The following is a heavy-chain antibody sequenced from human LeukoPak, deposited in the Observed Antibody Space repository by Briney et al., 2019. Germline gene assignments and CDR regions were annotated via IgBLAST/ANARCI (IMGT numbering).Heavy chain of an antibody. V-gene: IGHV3-23*01. CDR1: GFTFSNYA. CDR3: ARSGVATCHY. Sequence: PGGSLRLSCQASGFTFSNYAMSWVRQAPGKRPEWVSSINPDDGGSFFANSVKGRFTISRDDSRSVVYLQMNSLRAEDTAVYYCARSGVATCHYWGQGILVTVSS. CDR2: INPDDGGS. D-gene: IGHD2-15*01. J-gene: IGHJ4*02.